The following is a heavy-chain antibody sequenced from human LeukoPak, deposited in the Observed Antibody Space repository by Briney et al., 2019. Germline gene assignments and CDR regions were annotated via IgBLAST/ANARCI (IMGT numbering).Heavy chain of an antibody. CDR3: ARRPIVVVPAAIKPPYYYYYMDV. CDR2: MNPNSGNT. J-gene: IGHJ6*03. V-gene: IGHV1-8*03. Sequence: ASVKVSCKASGYTFTSYDINWVRQATGQGLEWMGWMNPNSGNTGYAQKFQGRVTITRNTSISTAYMEPSSLRSEDTAVYYCARRPIVVVPAAIKPPYYYYYMDVWGKGTTVTVSS. CDR1: GYTFTSYD. D-gene: IGHD2-2*01.